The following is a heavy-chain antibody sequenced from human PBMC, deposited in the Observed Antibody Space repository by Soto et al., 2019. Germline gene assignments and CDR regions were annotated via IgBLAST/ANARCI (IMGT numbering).Heavy chain of an antibody. Sequence: QVQLVESGGGVVQPGRSLRLSCAASGFTFNTYGMHWVRQAPGKGLEWVAVIWYDEDNRYYADSVKGRFTISRDNSKNTLYLQMNSLRGEDTAVYYCARDKGGGAVVPDCWGQGTLVTVSS. D-gene: IGHD6-19*01. CDR1: GFTFNTYG. V-gene: IGHV3-33*01. CDR3: ARDKGGGAVVPDC. CDR2: IWYDEDNR. J-gene: IGHJ4*02.